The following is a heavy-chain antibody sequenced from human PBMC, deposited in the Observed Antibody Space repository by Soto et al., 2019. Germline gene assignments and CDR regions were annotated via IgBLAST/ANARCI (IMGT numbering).Heavy chain of an antibody. CDR1: GFTFSSYG. D-gene: IGHD3-3*01. J-gene: IGHJ6*02. CDR3: AKDSLDFWSGYYYYYGMDV. CDR2: ISYDGSNK. V-gene: IGHV3-30*18. Sequence: VGSLRLSCAASGFTFSSYGMHWVRQAPGKGLEWVAVISYDGSNKYYADSVKGRFTISRDNSKNTLYLQMNSLRAEDTAVYYCAKDSLDFWSGYYYYYGMDVWGQGTTVTVYS.